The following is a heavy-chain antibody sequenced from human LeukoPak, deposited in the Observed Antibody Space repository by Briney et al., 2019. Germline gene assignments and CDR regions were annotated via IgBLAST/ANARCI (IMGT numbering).Heavy chain of an antibody. CDR1: GLTFNNYG. Sequence: PGRSLRLSCAASGLTFNNYGMHWVRQSPGKGLEWVAVISYDGSAYHYADSVKGRFTISRDNSKNTLYLQMNSLRAEDTALYYCAKEVSRYSSSWSWDYWGQGTLVTVSS. J-gene: IGHJ4*02. D-gene: IGHD6-13*01. CDR3: AKEVSRYSSSWSWDY. CDR2: ISYDGSAY. V-gene: IGHV3-30*18.